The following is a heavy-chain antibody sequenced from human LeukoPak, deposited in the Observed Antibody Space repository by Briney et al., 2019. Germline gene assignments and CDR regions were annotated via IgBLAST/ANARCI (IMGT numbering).Heavy chain of an antibody. D-gene: IGHD3-22*01. V-gene: IGHV4-61*01. J-gene: IGHJ3*02. CDR2: IYYSGST. CDR1: GGSVSSGSYY. Sequence: PSETLSLTCTVSGGSVSSGSYYWSWIRQPSGKGLEWIGYIYYSGSTNYNPSLKSRVTISVDTSKNQFSLKLSSVTAADTAVYYCARGPYYYDSMDAFDIWGQGTMVTVSS. CDR3: ARGPYYYDSMDAFDI.